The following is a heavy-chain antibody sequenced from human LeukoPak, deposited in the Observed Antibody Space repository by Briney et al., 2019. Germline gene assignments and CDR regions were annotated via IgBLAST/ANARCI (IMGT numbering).Heavy chain of an antibody. CDR1: GGSISSYY. Sequence: SETLSLTCTVSGGSISSYYWSWIRQPAGKGLEWIGRIYTSGSTNYNPSLKSRVTISVDTSKNQFSLKLSSVTAADTAVYYCARVPAMVRGVIFDYWGQGTLVTVSS. CDR3: ARVPAMVRGVIFDY. V-gene: IGHV4-4*07. D-gene: IGHD3-10*01. J-gene: IGHJ4*02. CDR2: IYTSGST.